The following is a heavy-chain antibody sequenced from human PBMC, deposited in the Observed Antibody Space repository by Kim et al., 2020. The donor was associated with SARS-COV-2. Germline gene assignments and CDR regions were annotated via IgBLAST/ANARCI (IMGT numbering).Heavy chain of an antibody. CDR1: GYSISSGYY. Sequence: SETLSLTCNVSGYSISSGYYWGWIRQPPGKGLEWIGSIYHSGSTYYNPSLKSRVTISVDTSKNQFSLKLSSVTAADTAVYYCARVGITGTTWWFDPWGQGTLVTVSS. J-gene: IGHJ5*02. V-gene: IGHV4-38-2*02. CDR3: ARVGITGTTWWFDP. D-gene: IGHD1-7*01. CDR2: IYHSGST.